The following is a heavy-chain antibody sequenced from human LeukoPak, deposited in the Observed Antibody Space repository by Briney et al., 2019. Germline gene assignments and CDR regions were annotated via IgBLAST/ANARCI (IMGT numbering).Heavy chain of an antibody. V-gene: IGHV4-39*01. D-gene: IGHD3-10*01. Sequence: PPETLSPTCTVSGGSIRSNSYYWGWIRQPPGKGLEWIGSIYFSGNTYYNPSLKSRVTISVDTSKNQFSLKLSSVTAADTAVYYCATGSSRYYYYMDVWGKGTTVTVSS. CDR1: GGSIRSNSYY. CDR3: ATGSSRYYYYMDV. CDR2: IYFSGNT. J-gene: IGHJ6*03.